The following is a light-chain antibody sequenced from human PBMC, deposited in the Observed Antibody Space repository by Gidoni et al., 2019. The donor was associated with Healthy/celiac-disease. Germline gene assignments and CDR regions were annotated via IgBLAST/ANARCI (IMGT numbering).Light chain of an antibody. CDR3: QQYYSTPQT. CDR2: WAS. Sequence: DIVMTQSPDSLAVSLGERATINCKSSQSVLYSSNNKNYVAGYQQKPGQPPKLLIYWASTRESGVPDRFSGSGSGTDFTLTISSLQAEDLAVYYCQQYYSTPQTFGQGTKVEIK. V-gene: IGKV4-1*01. J-gene: IGKJ1*01. CDR1: QSVLYSSNNKNY.